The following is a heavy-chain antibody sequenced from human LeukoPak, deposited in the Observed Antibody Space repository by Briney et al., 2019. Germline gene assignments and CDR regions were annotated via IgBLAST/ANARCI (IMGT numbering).Heavy chain of an antibody. CDR1: GGSISSYY. Sequence: SETLSLTCTVSGGSISSYYWSWIRQPPGKGLEWIGYIYYSGSTNYNPSLKSRVTISVDTSKNQFSLKLSSVTAADTAVYYCARHMRRTTYYDFWSGYSEFDYWGQGTLVTVSS. V-gene: IGHV4-59*08. CDR3: ARHMRRTTYYDFWSGYSEFDY. CDR2: IYYSGST. D-gene: IGHD3-3*01. J-gene: IGHJ4*02.